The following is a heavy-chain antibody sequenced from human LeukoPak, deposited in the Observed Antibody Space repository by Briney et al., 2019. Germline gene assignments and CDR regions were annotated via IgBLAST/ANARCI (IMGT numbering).Heavy chain of an antibody. D-gene: IGHD3-22*01. V-gene: IGHV4-4*07. CDR3: TRWSSGDYYYVDY. Sequence: SETLSLTCTVSGGSISSYSWSWIRQPAGKGLEWIGRMYSSGSTKYNPSLKSRVTMSVDTSKNQISLKLTSVTAADTAIYYCTRWSSGDYYYVDYWGQGTLVTVSS. CDR2: MYSSGST. CDR1: GGSISSYS. J-gene: IGHJ4*02.